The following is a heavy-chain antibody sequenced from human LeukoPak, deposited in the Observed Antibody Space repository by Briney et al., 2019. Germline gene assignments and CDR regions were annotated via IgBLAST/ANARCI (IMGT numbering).Heavy chain of an antibody. V-gene: IGHV3-21*01. CDR2: ISSSSSYI. CDR3: ARDRGSDDPIDY. Sequence: GGSLRLSCAASGFAFSSYSMNWVRQAPGKGLEWVSSISSSSSYIYYADSVKGRFTISRDNAKNSLYLQMNSLRAEDTAVYYCARDRGSDDPIDYWGQGTPVTVSS. J-gene: IGHJ4*02. CDR1: GFAFSSYS. D-gene: IGHD2-15*01.